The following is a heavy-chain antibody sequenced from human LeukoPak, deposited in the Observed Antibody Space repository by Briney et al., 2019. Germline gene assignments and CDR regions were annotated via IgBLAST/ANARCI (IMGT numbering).Heavy chain of an antibody. D-gene: IGHD4-17*01. CDR1: GGSFSGYY. CDR3: ARVRLRSTYYYYGMDV. J-gene: IGHJ6*02. V-gene: IGHV4-34*01. Sequence: PSETLSLTCAVYGGSFSGYYWSWIRQPPGKGLEWIGEINHSGSTNYNPSLKSRVTISVDTSKNQFSQKLSSVTAADTAVYYCARVRLRSTYYYYGMDVWGQGTTVTVSS. CDR2: INHSGST.